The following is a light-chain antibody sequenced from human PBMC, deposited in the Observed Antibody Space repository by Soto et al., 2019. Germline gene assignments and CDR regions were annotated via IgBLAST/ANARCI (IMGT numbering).Light chain of an antibody. CDR3: AAWDDSLDGFWV. J-gene: IGLJ3*02. Sequence: QSVLTQPPSASGTPGHRVTISCSGTSSNIGSNTVSWYQQFPGTAPKLLIHNDNQRPSGVPDRFSGSKSGTSASLAISGLQSDDEANYYCAAWDDSLDGFWVFGGGTKVTVL. CDR2: NDN. V-gene: IGLV1-44*01. CDR1: SSNIGSNT.